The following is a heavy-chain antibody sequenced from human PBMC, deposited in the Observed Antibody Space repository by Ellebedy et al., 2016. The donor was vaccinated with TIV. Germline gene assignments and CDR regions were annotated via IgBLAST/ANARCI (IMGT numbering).Heavy chain of an antibody. V-gene: IGHV3-23*01. D-gene: IGHD1-14*01. CDR3: AKGRSGTYIHHAFDY. CDR1: GFTFSSYA. J-gene: IGHJ4*02. CDR2: FSDST. Sequence: GESLKISCAASGFTFSSYAMSWVRQAPGKGLEWVSHFSDSTYYADSMKGRFTISRDNSKNILYLQMNSLRAEDTAIYYCAKGRSGTYIHHAFDYWGQGTLVTVSS.